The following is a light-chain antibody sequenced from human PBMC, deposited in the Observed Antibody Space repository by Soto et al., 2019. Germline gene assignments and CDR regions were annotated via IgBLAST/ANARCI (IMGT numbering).Light chain of an antibody. V-gene: IGLV2-14*01. CDR3: SAYSSRSTPLL. CDR2: EVS. CDR1: SSDVGGYNY. Sequence: QSVLTQPASVSGSPGQSITISCTGTSSDVGGYNYVSWYQQHPGKVPKLMISEVSNRPSGVSNRFSGSKSGNTASLTISGLQAEDEADYYCSAYSSRSTPLLFGTGTKLTVL. J-gene: IGLJ1*01.